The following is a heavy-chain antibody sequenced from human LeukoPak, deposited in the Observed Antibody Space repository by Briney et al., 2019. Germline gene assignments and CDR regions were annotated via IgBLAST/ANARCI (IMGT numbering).Heavy chain of an antibody. V-gene: IGHV3-30*18. Sequence: PGGSLRLSCAASGFTISNYGMHWVRQAPGKGLEWVAVISYDGTNKYYADSVKGRFTISRDNSKNTFYLQMNTLRAEDTAVYYCAKDGAPLRTYYGSGSYFEYWGQGTLVTVPS. D-gene: IGHD3-10*01. CDR2: ISYDGTNK. CDR3: AKDGAPLRTYYGSGSYFEY. CDR1: GFTISNYG. J-gene: IGHJ4*02.